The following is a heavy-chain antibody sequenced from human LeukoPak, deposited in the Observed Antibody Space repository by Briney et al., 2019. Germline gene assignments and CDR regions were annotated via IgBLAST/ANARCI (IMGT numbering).Heavy chain of an antibody. Sequence: PSETLSLTCTVSGGSISSYYWSWIRQPPGKGLEWIGYIYYSGSTNYNPSLKSRVTISVDTSKNQFSLKLSSVTAADTAVYYCARFLERRTDAFDIWGQGTMVTVSS. CDR3: ARFLERRTDAFDI. V-gene: IGHV4-59*01. J-gene: IGHJ3*02. CDR2: IYYSGST. D-gene: IGHD1-1*01. CDR1: GGSISSYY.